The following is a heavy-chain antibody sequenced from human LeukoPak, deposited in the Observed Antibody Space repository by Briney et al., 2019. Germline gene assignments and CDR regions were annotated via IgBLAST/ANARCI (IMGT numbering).Heavy chain of an antibody. Sequence: ASVKVSCKASGYTFTGYYMHWVRQAPGQGLEWMGWINPNSGGTNYAQKFQGRVTMTRDTSISTAYMELSRLRSDDTAVYYCARDVSSSWYNYYYMDVWGRGTTVTISS. CDR3: ARDVSSSWYNYYYMDV. J-gene: IGHJ6*03. CDR2: INPNSGGT. V-gene: IGHV1-2*02. CDR1: GYTFTGYY. D-gene: IGHD6-13*01.